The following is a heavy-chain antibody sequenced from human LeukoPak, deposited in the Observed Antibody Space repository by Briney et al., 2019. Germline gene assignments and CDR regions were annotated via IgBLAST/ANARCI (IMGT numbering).Heavy chain of an antibody. V-gene: IGHV3-23*01. D-gene: IGHD3-16*01. J-gene: IGHJ4*02. Sequence: GGSLRLSCAASGFTFSSYGMSWVRQAPGKGLEWVSAISGSGVNTDYADSVKGRFTISRDNSKNTLYLQMNSLTAEDTAVYYCAKHPSPVFGGGSYFEDWGQGTLVTVSS. CDR3: AKHPSPVFGGGSYFED. CDR1: GFTFSSYG. CDR2: ISGSGVNT.